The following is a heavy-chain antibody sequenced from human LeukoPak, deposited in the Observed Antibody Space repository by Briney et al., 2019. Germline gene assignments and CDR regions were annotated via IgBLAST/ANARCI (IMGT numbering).Heavy chain of an antibody. CDR1: GFTFNNYA. D-gene: IGHD2-2*01. J-gene: IGHJ4*02. Sequence: GGSLRLSCVASGFTFNNYAMSWVRQAPGKGLEWVSAITGSGGSTYYGDSVKGRVTLSRDNSRNTLYLQLNSLRAEDTAVYYCAKGFGGTSTSCTSRFDYWGQGILVTVSS. CDR3: AKGFGGTSTSCTSRFDY. CDR2: ITGSGGST. V-gene: IGHV3-23*01.